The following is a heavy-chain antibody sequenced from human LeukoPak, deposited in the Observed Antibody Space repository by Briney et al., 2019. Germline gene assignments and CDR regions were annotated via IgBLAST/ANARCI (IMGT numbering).Heavy chain of an antibody. Sequence: PSETLSLTCTVSGGSISSTSSYWGWIRQSPRTGLEWIGNIYSSGSTYYNPSLKSRVTISIDTSENQFSLKLTSVTAADTAVYYCARKREGPTTGIDYWGQGTLVTVSS. V-gene: IGHV4-39*07. J-gene: IGHJ4*02. CDR1: GGSISSTSSY. CDR2: IYSSGST. CDR3: ARKREGPTTGIDY. D-gene: IGHD1-26*01.